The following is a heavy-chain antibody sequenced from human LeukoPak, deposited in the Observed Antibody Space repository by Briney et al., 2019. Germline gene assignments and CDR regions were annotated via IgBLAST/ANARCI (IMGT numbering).Heavy chain of an antibody. CDR1: GFTFSNAW. CDR3: TTRPYGGTPFDY. CDR2: IKSKTDGGTT. J-gene: IGHJ4*02. Sequence: PGGSLRLSCAASGFTFSNAWMNWVRQAPGKGLEWVGRIKSKTDGGTTDYAAPVKGRFTISRDDSKNTLYLQMNSLKTEDTAVCYCTTRPYGGTPFDYWGQGTLVTVSS. V-gene: IGHV3-15*07. D-gene: IGHD4-23*01.